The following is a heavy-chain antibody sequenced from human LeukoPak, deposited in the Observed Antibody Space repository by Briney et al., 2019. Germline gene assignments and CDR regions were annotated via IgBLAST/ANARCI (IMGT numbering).Heavy chain of an antibody. CDR1: GFTFSIYN. CDR3: ARGSEWEPLYYFDY. D-gene: IGHD1-26*01. Sequence: GGSLRLSCAASGFTFSIYNMNWVRQTPGKGLEWVSLISSSSGYIYYTDSVKGRFTISRDNAKNSLYLQMNSLRAEDSAVYYCARGSEWEPLYYFDYWGQGSLVTVSS. J-gene: IGHJ4*02. CDR2: ISSSSGYI. V-gene: IGHV3-21*06.